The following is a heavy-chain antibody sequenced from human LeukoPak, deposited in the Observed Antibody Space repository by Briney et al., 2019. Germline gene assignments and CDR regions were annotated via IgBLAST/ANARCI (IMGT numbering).Heavy chain of an antibody. V-gene: IGHV1-2*02. J-gene: IGHJ4*02. CDR2: INPNSGGT. Sequence: GASVKVSCKASGYTFTSYYMLWTRQAPGQGLEWMGWINPNSGGTNYAQKFQGRVTMTRDTSISTAYMEPSRLRSDDTAVYHCARNFYFDSSGYYHYSGQGTLVTVSS. CDR1: GYTFTSYY. D-gene: IGHD3-22*01. CDR3: ARNFYFDSSGYYHY.